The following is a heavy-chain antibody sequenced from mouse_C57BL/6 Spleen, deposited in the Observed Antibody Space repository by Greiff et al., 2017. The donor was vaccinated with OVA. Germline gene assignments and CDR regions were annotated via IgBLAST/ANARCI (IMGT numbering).Heavy chain of an antibody. J-gene: IGHJ2*01. CDR1: GFTFSDYG. Sequence: EVKLMESGGGLVKPGGSLKLSCAASGFTFSDYGMHWVRQAPEKGLEWVAYISSGSSTIYYADTVKGRFTISRDNAKNTLFLQMTSLRSEDTAMYYCARGWDGGYFDYWGQGTTLTVSS. V-gene: IGHV5-17*01. CDR2: ISSGSSTI. CDR3: ARGWDGGYFDY. D-gene: IGHD4-1*01.